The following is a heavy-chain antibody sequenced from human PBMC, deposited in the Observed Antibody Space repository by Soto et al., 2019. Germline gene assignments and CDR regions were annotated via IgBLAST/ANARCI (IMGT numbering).Heavy chain of an antibody. CDR3: ARARGWFDP. V-gene: IGHV1-2*02. CDR2: INPNSGGT. Sequence: QVQLVQSGAEVKKPGASVKVSCKASGYTFTGYYMHWVRQAPGQGLEWMGWINPNSGGTNYAQKPQGRVTMTTDTSPSTAYMELRSLRSDDTAVYYCARARGWFDPWGQGNLVTVSS. CDR1: GYTFTGYY. J-gene: IGHJ5*02.